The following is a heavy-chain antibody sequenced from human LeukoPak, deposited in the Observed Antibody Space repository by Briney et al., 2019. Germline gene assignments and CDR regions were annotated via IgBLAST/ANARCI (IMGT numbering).Heavy chain of an antibody. V-gene: IGHV4-39*07. Sequence: SETLPLTCIVSGGSISSSIYYWAWVRQPPGKGLEWIGTVFYNGATQYSPSLRSRVTISIDTSTNQFSLKLTSVTAADTALYYCARDRYCSSTSCYPGVWGMDVWGQGTTVTVSS. CDR2: VFYNGAT. J-gene: IGHJ6*02. CDR3: ARDRYCSSTSCYPGVWGMDV. D-gene: IGHD2-2*01. CDR1: GGSISSSIYY.